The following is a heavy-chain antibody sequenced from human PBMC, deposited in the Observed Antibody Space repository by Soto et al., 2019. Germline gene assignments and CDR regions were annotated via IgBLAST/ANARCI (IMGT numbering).Heavy chain of an antibody. V-gene: IGHV1-2*04. D-gene: IGHD5-12*01. CDR3: ARESGGATATLDYYYFDMDV. CDR2: ITPNAGVT. Sequence: QVQLVQSGAEVRKPGASVTVSCRSSGDSFNDYYIHWVRQAPGQGFELMGWITPNAGVTKYAQKFQGWVSMTRDTSIRTVYMQLSRLRSDDTAVYYCARESGGATATLDYYYFDMDVWGTGTTVTVSS. J-gene: IGHJ6*03. CDR1: GDSFNDYY.